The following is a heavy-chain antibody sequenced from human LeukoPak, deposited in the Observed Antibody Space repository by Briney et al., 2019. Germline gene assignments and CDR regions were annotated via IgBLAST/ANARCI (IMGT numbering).Heavy chain of an antibody. J-gene: IGHJ4*02. CDR1: GFRFTTAW. D-gene: IGHD3-16*01. CDR2: VKDNYAGRMT. CDR3: ATDLPGLGEGEFDY. V-gene: IGHV3-15*01. Sequence: GGSLRLSCAASGFRFTTAWMSWVRQAPGKGLEWVARVKDNYAGRMTDYSTPVKGRFTISTDDSKNTVFLQMDRLTAEDTAVYFCATDLPGLGEGEFDYWGQGTQVTVSS.